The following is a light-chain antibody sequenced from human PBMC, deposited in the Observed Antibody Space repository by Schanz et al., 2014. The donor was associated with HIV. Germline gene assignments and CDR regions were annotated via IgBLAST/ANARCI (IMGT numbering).Light chain of an antibody. CDR2: DVT. CDR3: TSYAGSNVLGI. V-gene: IGLV2-14*03. CDR1: SGDVGPYDY. J-gene: IGLJ2*01. Sequence: QSALTQPASVSGSPGQSITISCTGSSGDVGPYDYVSWYQQHPGQAPKLLIYDVTYRPSGISNRFSGSKSGITASLTVSGLQAEDEADYYCTSYAGSNVLGIFGGGTKLTVL.